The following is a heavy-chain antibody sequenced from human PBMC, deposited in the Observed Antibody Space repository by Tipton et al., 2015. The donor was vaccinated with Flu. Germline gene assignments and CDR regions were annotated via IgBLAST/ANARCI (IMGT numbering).Heavy chain of an antibody. CDR1: GFIFSKYG. Sequence: RSLRLSCLASGFIFSKYGMHWVRQAPGKGLEWVAVISYDGSYKHHADSVKGRFTISRDNSKNTLTLEMNSLRPEDTAVYYCATDLWGPGTRVIVSS. V-gene: IGHV3-30*03. J-gene: IGHJ3*01. CDR3: ATDL. CDR2: ISYDGSYK.